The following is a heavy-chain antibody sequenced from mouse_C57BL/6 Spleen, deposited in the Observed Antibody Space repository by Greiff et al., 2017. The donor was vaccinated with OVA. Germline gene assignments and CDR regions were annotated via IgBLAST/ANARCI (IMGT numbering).Heavy chain of an antibody. Sequence: EVQVVESGGDLVKPGGSLKLSCAASGFTFSSYGMSWVRQTPDKRLEWVATISSGGSYTYYPDRVKGLFSISRNNAKNTMYLQMTSLKSEDTAMYYGESRPPHYYGSSSYGDYWGQGTTLTVSS. CDR3: ESRPPHYYGSSSYGDY. CDR1: GFTFSSYG. CDR2: ISSGGSYT. V-gene: IGHV5-6*01. D-gene: IGHD1-1*01. J-gene: IGHJ2*01.